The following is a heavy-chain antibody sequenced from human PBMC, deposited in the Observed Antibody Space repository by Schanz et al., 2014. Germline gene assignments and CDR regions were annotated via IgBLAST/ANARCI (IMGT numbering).Heavy chain of an antibody. CDR2: ISGGLGTDT. D-gene: IGHD6-13*01. CDR1: RFTFSSYA. Sequence: EVQLLESGGGLVQPGGSLRLSCAASRFTFSSYAMSWVRQAPGKGLVWVSGISGGLGTDTFYADSVKGRFTISRDNAEKKLYLQMNSLRVDDTAVYYCPKEDATALWYFEHWGQGTLVTVSS. CDR3: PKEDATALWYFEH. J-gene: IGHJ4*02. V-gene: IGHV3-23*01.